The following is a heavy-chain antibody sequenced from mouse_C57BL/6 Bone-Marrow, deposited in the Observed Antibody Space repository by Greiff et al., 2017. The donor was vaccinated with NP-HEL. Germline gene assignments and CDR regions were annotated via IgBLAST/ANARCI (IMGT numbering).Heavy chain of an antibody. V-gene: IGHV1-55*01. J-gene: IGHJ2*01. CDR2: IYPGSGST. CDR3: ARRYYGSSYLYFDY. Sequence: QVQLQQPGAELVKPGASVKMSCKASGYTFTSYWITWVKQRPGQGLEWIGDIYPGSGSTNYNEKFKSKATLTVDTSSSTAYMQLSSLTSEDSAVYYCARRYYGSSYLYFDYGGQGTTLTVSS. D-gene: IGHD1-1*01. CDR1: GYTFTSYW.